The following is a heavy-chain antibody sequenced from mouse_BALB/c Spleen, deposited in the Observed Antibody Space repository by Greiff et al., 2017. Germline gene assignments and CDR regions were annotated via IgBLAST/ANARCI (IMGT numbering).Heavy chain of an antibody. V-gene: IGHV7-3*02. CDR1: GFTFTDYY. CDR3: ARDEGYGSNY. J-gene: IGHJ2*01. CDR2: IRNKANGYTT. Sequence: EVQLQESGGGLVQPGGSLRLSCATSGFTFTDYYMSWVRQPPGKALEWLGFIRNKANGYTTEYSASVKGRFTISRDNSQSILYLQMNTLRAEDSATYYCARDEGYGSNYWGQGTTLTVSS. D-gene: IGHD1-1*01.